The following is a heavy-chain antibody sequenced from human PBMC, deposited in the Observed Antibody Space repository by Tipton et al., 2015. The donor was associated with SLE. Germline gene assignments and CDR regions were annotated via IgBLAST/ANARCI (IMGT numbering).Heavy chain of an antibody. Sequence: LRLSCTVSGGSISSYYWSWIRQPPGKGLEWIGYIYYSGSTNYNPSLKSRVTIPVGTSKNQFSLKLSSVTAADTAVYYCARVRGRGYFQHWGQGTLVTVSS. CDR2: IYYSGST. V-gene: IGHV4-59*01. CDR3: ARVRGRGYFQH. D-gene: IGHD3-10*01. J-gene: IGHJ1*01. CDR1: GGSISSYY.